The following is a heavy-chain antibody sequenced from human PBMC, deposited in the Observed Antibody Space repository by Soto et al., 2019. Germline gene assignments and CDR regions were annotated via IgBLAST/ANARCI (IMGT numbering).Heavy chain of an antibody. CDR3: ARDRRGYCTNGVCYQGYYYGMDV. Sequence: TLSLTCAVSGGSISSSNWWSWVRQPPGKGLEWIGEIYHSGSTNYNPSLKSRVTISVDKSKNQFSLKLSSVTAADTAVYYCARDRRGYCTNGVCYQGYYYGMDVWGQGTTVTVSS. CDR2: IYHSGST. V-gene: IGHV4-4*02. J-gene: IGHJ6*02. D-gene: IGHD2-8*01. CDR1: GGSISSSNW.